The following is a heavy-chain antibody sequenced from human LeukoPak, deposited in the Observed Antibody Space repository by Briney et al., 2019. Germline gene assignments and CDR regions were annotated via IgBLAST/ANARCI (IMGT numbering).Heavy chain of an antibody. D-gene: IGHD1-26*01. J-gene: IGHJ4*02. Sequence: GGSLRLSCAASGFTFSSYGMHWVRQAPGKGLEWVAVISYDGSNKYYADSVKGRFTISRDNSKNTLYLQMNSLRAEDTAVYYCAKARWEQPFDYWGQGALVTVSS. CDR1: GFTFSSYG. V-gene: IGHV3-30*18. CDR3: AKARWEQPFDY. CDR2: ISYDGSNK.